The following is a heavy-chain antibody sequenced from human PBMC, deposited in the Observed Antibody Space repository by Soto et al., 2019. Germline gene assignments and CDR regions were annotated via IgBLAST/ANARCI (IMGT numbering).Heavy chain of an antibody. CDR2: IIPFFVTA. CDR1: GGTFSNYA. D-gene: IGHD2-2*01. V-gene: IGHV1-69*05. Sequence: QVQLVQSGAEVKKPGSSVKVSCKASGGTFSNYAITWVRQAPGQGLEWMGGIIPFFVTANYAQKFQGRVTXYSXXSXCTAYMELSSLTSEDTAVYFCARETAGVTAAMRGGYYYGMDVWGQGTTVTVSS. J-gene: IGHJ6*02. CDR3: ARETAGVTAAMRGGYYYGMDV.